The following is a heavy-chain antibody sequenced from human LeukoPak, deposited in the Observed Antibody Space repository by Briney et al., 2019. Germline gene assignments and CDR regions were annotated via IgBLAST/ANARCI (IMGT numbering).Heavy chain of an antibody. Sequence: SETLSLTCAVSGGSFSGYYWSWIRQPPGKGLEWIGEINHSRTTTYNPSLKSRVTISVDTSKNQFSLKLSSVTAADTAVYYCARNSRDYYDSSGYYYHDAFDIWGQGTMVTLS. J-gene: IGHJ3*02. CDR2: INHSRTT. CDR3: ARNSRDYYDSSGYYYHDAFDI. V-gene: IGHV4-34*01. D-gene: IGHD3-22*01. CDR1: GGSFSGYY.